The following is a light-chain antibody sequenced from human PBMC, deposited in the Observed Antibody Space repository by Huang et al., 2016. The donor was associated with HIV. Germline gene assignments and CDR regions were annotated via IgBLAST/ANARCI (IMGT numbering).Light chain of an antibody. CDR1: LDINNY. CDR3: QQYDTLPLT. V-gene: IGKV1-33*01. J-gene: IGKJ1*01. Sequence: DIQMTQSPSSLSASLGDKVTITCQANLDINNYLNWYQQKPGKVPKLLMSDASDLETGVPPRFSGSRSGTNFNLTVSSLQAEDIGTYYCQQYDTLPLTFGQGTNVEI. CDR2: DAS.